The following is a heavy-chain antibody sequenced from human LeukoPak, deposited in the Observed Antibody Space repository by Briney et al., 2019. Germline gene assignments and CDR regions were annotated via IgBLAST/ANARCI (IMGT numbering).Heavy chain of an antibody. J-gene: IGHJ4*02. D-gene: IGHD3-9*01. V-gene: IGHV1-24*01. Sequence: ASVKVSCKVSGYTLTELSMHWVRQAHGKGLEWMGGFDPEDGETIYAQKFQGRVTMTEDTSTDTAYMELSSLRSEDTAVYYCATGPRYDILTGYYAYYFDYWGQGTLVTVSS. CDR3: ATGPRYDILTGYYAYYFDY. CDR1: GYTLTELS. CDR2: FDPEDGET.